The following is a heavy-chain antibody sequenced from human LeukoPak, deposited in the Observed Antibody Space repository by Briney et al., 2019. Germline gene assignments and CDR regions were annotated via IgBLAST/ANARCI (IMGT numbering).Heavy chain of an antibody. Sequence: SQTLFCALWGLTFRRYAMLGLHQATGRAIERLTDISPYGCTKSYAHSVKRPFTISRDNSTNTLYLQTNSPRAEDTAVYYCARVSIFGVVIPPDFWGQGTLVTVSS. CDR3: ARVSIFGVVIPPDF. CDR1: GLTFRRYA. V-gene: IGHV3-30*16. D-gene: IGHD3-3*02. J-gene: IGHJ4*02. CDR2: ISPYGCTK.